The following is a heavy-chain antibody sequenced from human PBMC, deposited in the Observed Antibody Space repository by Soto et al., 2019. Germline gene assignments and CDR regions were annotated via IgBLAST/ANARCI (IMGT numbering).Heavy chain of an antibody. CDR2: IRSKANSYAT. J-gene: IGHJ3*02. CDR1: GFTFSGSA. CDR3: TSSEVVGATSVAFDI. D-gene: IGHD1-26*01. V-gene: IGHV3-73*01. Sequence: GGSLRLSCAASGFTFSGSAMHWVRQASGKGLEWVGRIRSKANSYATAYTASVKGRFTISRDDSKNTAYLQMNSLKTEVTALYYCTSSEVVGATSVAFDIWGQGTMVTVSS.